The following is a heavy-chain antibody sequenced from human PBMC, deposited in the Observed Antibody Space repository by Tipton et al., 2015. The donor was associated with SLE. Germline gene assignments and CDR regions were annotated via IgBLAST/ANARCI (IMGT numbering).Heavy chain of an antibody. J-gene: IGHJ4*02. D-gene: IGHD3-3*01. CDR2: IYYSGST. V-gene: IGHV4-59*12. CDR1: GGSISSYY. CDR3: ARVGEPNHYDFWSGYHYWYFGDYFDY. Sequence: TLSLTCTVSGGSISSYYWSWIRQPPGKGLEWIGYIYYSGSTYYNPSLKSRVTISVDTSKNQFSLKLSSVTAADTAVYYCARVGEPNHYDFWSGYHYWYFGDYFDYWGQGTLVTVSS.